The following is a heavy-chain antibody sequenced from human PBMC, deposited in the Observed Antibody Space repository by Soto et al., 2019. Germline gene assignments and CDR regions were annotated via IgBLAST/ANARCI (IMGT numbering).Heavy chain of an antibody. Sequence: EVQLLESGGGLVQPGGSLRLSCAASEFTFSSYSMIWVRQAPGKGLEWVSGVNGGGDITYYAESVKGRFTISRDNSKKNMVLKKNRLRAEDTGVFYGARGHFGVTMDVWGQGTTVTVSS. J-gene: IGHJ6*02. CDR3: ARGHFGVTMDV. CDR2: VNGGGDIT. V-gene: IGHV3-23*01. D-gene: IGHD3-3*01. CDR1: EFTFSSYS.